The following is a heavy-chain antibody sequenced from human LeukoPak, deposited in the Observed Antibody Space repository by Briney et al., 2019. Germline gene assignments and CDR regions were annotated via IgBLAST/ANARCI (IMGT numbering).Heavy chain of an antibody. CDR1: GFTVSSNY. Sequence: GGSLRLSCAASGFTVSSNYMSWVRQAPGKGLEWVSVIYSGGSTYYADSVKGRFTISRDNSKNTLYLQMNSLRAEDTAVYYCARDPRATVVTPNFDYWGQGTLVTVSS. CDR2: IYSGGST. V-gene: IGHV3-66*01. D-gene: IGHD4-23*01. J-gene: IGHJ4*02. CDR3: ARDPRATVVTPNFDY.